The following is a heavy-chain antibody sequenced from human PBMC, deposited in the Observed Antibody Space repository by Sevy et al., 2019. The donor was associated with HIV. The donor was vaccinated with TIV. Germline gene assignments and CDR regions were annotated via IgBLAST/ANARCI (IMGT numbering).Heavy chain of an antibody. CDR2: IYYSGST. Sequence: SETLSLTCTVSGGSISSYYWSWIRQPPGKGLEWIGYIYYSGSTNYNPSLKSRVTISVDTSKNQFSLKLSSVTAADTAVYYCARRGIAVAGTDYYYYYMDVWGKGTTVTVSS. D-gene: IGHD6-19*01. CDR1: GGSISSYY. CDR3: ARRGIAVAGTDYYYYYMDV. V-gene: IGHV4-59*01. J-gene: IGHJ6*03.